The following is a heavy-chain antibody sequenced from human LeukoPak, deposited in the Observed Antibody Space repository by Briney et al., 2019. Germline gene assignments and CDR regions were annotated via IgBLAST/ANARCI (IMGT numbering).Heavy chain of an antibody. J-gene: IGHJ4*02. CDR3: AIAARWEQGY. CDR1: GFTFSRYW. V-gene: IGHV3-7*01. CDR2: INQDGSEK. D-gene: IGHD1-26*01. Sequence: PGGSLRLSCAASGFTFSRYWMSWVRQAPGKGLEWVAAINQDGSEKNYADSAKGRFTISRDIAKNSLYLQMNSLRVEDTAVYYCAIAARWEQGYWGQGALVAVSS.